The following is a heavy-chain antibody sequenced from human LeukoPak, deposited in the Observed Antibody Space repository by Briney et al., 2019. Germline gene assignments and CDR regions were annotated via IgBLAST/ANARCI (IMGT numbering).Heavy chain of an antibody. CDR1: GYTLTSYG. V-gene: IGHV1-18*01. J-gene: IGHJ6*02. Sequence: GASVKVSCKASGYTLTSYGISWVRQAPGQGLEWMGWISAYNGNTNYAQKLQGRVTMTTDTSTSTAYMELRSLRSDDTAVYYCARGATVTPYYYYYGMDVWGQGTTVTVSS. CDR2: ISAYNGNT. D-gene: IGHD4-17*01. CDR3: ARGATVTPYYYYYGMDV.